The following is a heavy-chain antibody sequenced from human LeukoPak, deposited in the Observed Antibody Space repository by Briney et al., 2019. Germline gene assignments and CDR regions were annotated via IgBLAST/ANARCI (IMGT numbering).Heavy chain of an antibody. CDR2: IFYSGST. J-gene: IGHJ5*02. V-gene: IGHV4-39*02. CDR3: ARDDVRGFS. Sequence: TSETLSLTCTVSGGSISSSSDYWGWIRQPPGKGLEWIGSIFYSGSTYYNPSLKSRVTISVDTSRNQFSLKLSSVTAADTAVYYCARDDVRGFSWGQGTLVTVSS. CDR1: GGSISSSSDY.